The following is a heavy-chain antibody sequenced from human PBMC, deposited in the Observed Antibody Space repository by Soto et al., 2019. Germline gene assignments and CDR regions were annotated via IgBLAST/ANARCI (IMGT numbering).Heavy chain of an antibody. CDR1: GFTFSSYA. CDR2: ISYDGSNK. D-gene: IGHD3-22*01. CDR3: ARDPLNGSGYFDY. V-gene: IGHV3-30-3*01. Sequence: GSLRLSCAASGFTFSSYAMHWVRQAPGKGLEWVAVISYDGSNKYYADPVKGRFTISRDNSKNTLYLQMNSLRAEDTAVYYCARDPLNGSGYFDYWGQGTLVTVSS. J-gene: IGHJ4*02.